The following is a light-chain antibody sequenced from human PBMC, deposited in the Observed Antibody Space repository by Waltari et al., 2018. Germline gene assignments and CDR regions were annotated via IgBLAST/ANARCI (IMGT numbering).Light chain of an antibody. CDR1: AVQTQY. CDR2: KDS. V-gene: IGLV3-25*03. CDR3: QSADSSGTYV. J-gene: IGLJ1*01. Sequence: SDELTQPPSVSWSPGQKARLTCPGDAVQTQYAYWYQQKPGQAPVLVIYKDSERHSGIPERFSGSSSGTTVTLTISGVQAEDEADYYCQSADSSGTYVFGTGTKVTVL.